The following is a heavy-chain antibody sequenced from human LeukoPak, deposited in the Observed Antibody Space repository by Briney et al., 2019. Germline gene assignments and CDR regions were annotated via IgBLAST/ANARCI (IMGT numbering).Heavy chain of an antibody. V-gene: IGHV3-23*01. CDR3: AQWSRYFDY. Sequence: GGSLRLSCEASGFTFNNYAMTWVRQAPGKGLEWVSAISGSGYSTYYADSVKGRFTISRDNSKNTLYLQMNSLRAEDTALYFCAQWSRYFDYWGQGTLVTVSS. D-gene: IGHD1-26*01. J-gene: IGHJ4*02. CDR2: ISGSGYST. CDR1: GFTFNNYA.